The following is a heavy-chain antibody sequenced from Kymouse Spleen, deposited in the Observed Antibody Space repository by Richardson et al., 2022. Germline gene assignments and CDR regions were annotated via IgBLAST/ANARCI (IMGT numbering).Heavy chain of an antibody. J-gene: IGHJ6*02. CDR3: ARHGIAAAEDYYYGMDV. D-gene: IGHD6-13*01. V-gene: IGHV4-39*01. Sequence: QLQLQESGPGLVKPSETLSLTCTVSGGSISSSSYYWGWIRQPPGKGLEWIGSIYYSGSTYYNPSLKSRVTISVDTSKNQFSLKLSSVTAADTAVYYCARHGIAAAEDYYYGMDVWGQGTTVTVSS. CDR1: GGSISSSSYY. CDR2: IYYSGST.